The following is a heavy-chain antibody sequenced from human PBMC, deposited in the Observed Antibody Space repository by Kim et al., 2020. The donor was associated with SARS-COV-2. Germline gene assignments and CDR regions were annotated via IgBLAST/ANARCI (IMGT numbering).Heavy chain of an antibody. Sequence: GESLKISCKGSGYSFTSYWIGWVRQMPGKGLEWMGIIYPGDSDTRYSPSFQGQVTISADKSISTAYLQWSSLKASDTAMYYCARHRQEGAAAGVFDYWGQGTLVTVSS. CDR2: IYPGDSDT. CDR1: GYSFTSYW. CDR3: ARHRQEGAAAGVFDY. J-gene: IGHJ4*02. D-gene: IGHD6-13*01. V-gene: IGHV5-51*01.